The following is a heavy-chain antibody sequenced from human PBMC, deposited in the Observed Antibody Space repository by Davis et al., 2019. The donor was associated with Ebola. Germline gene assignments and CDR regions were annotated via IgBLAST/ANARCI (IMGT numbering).Heavy chain of an antibody. CDR2: IYHSGST. Sequence: SETLSLTCAVSGGSISSGGYSWSWIRQPPGKGLEWIGYIYHSGSTYYNPSLKSRVTISVDRSKNQFSLKLSSVTAADTAVYYCARAGWYSSSSYDYWGQGTLVTVSS. D-gene: IGHD6-6*01. J-gene: IGHJ4*02. CDR1: GGSISSGGYS. CDR3: ARAGWYSSSSYDY. V-gene: IGHV4-30-2*01.